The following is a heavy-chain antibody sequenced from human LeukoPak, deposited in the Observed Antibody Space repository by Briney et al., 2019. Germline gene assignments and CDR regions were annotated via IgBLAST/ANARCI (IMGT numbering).Heavy chain of an antibody. CDR1: GGTFSSYA. J-gene: IGHJ5*02. CDR2: INPNSGGT. CDR3: ARGSVVPATMYNWFDP. V-gene: IGHV1-2*06. Sequence: ASVKVSCKASGGTFSSYAISWVRQAPGQGLEWMGRINPNSGGTKYAEKFQGRVTMTRDTSISTAYLELSSLRSDDTAVYYCARGSVVPATMYNWFDPWGQGTLVTVSS. D-gene: IGHD2-2*01.